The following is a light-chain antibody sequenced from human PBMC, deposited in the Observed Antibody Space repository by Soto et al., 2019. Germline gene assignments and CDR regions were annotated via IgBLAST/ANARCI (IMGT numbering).Light chain of an antibody. J-gene: IGLJ1*01. Sequence: QSVLTQPPSVYGAPGHRVTISCTGSSSNIGTGYDVHWYQQLPGGAPRLLIYGNNNRPSGVPDRFSGSKSGTSASLAITGLQAEDEAVYFCQSSDGRLTTFVFGSGTKV. CDR2: GNN. V-gene: IGLV1-40*01. CDR3: QSSDGRLTTFV. CDR1: SSNIGTGYD.